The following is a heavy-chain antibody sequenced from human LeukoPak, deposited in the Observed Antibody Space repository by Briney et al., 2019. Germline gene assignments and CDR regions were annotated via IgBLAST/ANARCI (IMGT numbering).Heavy chain of an antibody. Sequence: ASAKVSCKASGYTFTGYYIHWVRQAPGQGLEWMGWINPNSGGTNYAQKFQGRVTMTSDTSISTAYMELSRLRSDDTAVYYCVRGQWELLSFFDYWGQGTLVTVSS. CDR3: VRGQWELLSFFDY. CDR1: GYTFTGYY. J-gene: IGHJ4*02. D-gene: IGHD1-26*01. CDR2: INPNSGGT. V-gene: IGHV1-2*02.